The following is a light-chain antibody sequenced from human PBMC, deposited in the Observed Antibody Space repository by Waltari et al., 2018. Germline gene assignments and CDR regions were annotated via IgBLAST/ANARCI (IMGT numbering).Light chain of an antibody. V-gene: IGLV2-23*02. CDR3: CSYTSIGPVL. CDR2: EFT. CDR1: SSDVGANNF. J-gene: IGLJ2*01. Sequence: QSALTQPASVSGSPGQSIAISCIGTSSDVGANNFLSWYQQHPGRAPKLWIHEFTKRPSGLSTRFSGSKAGSTASLTISGLQAEDVADSYCCSYTSIGPVLIGGGNKVTVL.